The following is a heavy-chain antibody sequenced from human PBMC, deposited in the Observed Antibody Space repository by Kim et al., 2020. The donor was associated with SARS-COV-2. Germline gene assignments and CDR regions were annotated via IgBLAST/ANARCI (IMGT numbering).Heavy chain of an antibody. CDR3: AKDSGYSYGYSWFDP. Sequence: GGSLRLSCAASGFTFSSYGMHWVRQAPGKGLEWVAVISYDGSNKYYADSVKGRFTISRDNSKTTLYLQMNSLRAEDTAVYYCAKDSGYSYGYSWFDPWGQGTLVTVSS. V-gene: IGHV3-30*18. CDR1: GFTFSSYG. D-gene: IGHD5-18*01. CDR2: ISYDGSNK. J-gene: IGHJ5*02.